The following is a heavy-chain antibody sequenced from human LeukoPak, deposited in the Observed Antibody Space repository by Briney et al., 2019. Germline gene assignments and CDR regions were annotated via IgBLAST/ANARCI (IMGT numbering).Heavy chain of an antibody. V-gene: IGHV3-23*01. D-gene: IGHD2-15*01. Sequence: GGSLRLSCAASGFTVSRSYMSWVRQAPGTGLEWVSAISGSGGSTYYADSVKGRFTISRDNSKNTLYLQMNSLRAEDTAVYYCAKDGYCSGGSCPPNWFDPWGQGTLVTVSS. J-gene: IGHJ5*02. CDR1: GFTVSRSY. CDR3: AKDGYCSGGSCPPNWFDP. CDR2: ISGSGGST.